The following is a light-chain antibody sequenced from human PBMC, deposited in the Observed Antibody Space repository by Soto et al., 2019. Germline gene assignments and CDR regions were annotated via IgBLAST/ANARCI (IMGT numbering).Light chain of an antibody. V-gene: IGLV2-14*03. CDR2: DVS. CDR3: NSHTSDTTLTYV. CDR1: NSDIGVYNY. J-gene: IGLJ1*01. Sequence: QSALTQPASVSGSPGQSITISCTGTNSDIGVYNYVSWYQQHPGKAPKLMIYDVSNRPSGVSNRFSGSKSGNTASLTISGVQAEDEADYYCNSHTSDTTLTYVFGSGTKVTVL.